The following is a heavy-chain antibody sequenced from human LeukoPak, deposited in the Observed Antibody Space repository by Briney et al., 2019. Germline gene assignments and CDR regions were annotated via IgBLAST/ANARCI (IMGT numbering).Heavy chain of an antibody. D-gene: IGHD2-15*01. J-gene: IGHJ4*02. CDR1: GGSISSSSYY. Sequence: SETLSLTCTVSGGSISSSSYYWGWIRQPPGKGLEWIGSIYYSGSTSYNPSFKSRATISVDTAKSQFSLKLSSVSAADTAVYYCARAPLGFCSGGTCKRYFDYWGQGTLVTVSS. CDR3: ARAPLGFCSGGTCKRYFDY. CDR2: IYYSGST. V-gene: IGHV4-39*07.